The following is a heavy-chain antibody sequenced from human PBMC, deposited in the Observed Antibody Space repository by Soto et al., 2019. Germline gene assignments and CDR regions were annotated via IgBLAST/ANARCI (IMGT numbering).Heavy chain of an antibody. D-gene: IGHD2-15*01. CDR1: GYTFTRYT. J-gene: IGHJ5*02. Sequence: QVQLVQSGAEVKKPGASVKISCKASGYTFTRYTMNWVRQAPGQRLEWMGWINPDNGNTKSSQKFQDRVIITRDTSASTAYMDRSSLGSEDTAVYYCARGIATGQLDPWGQGTLVTVSS. CDR2: INPDNGNT. V-gene: IGHV1-3*01. CDR3: ARGIATGQLDP.